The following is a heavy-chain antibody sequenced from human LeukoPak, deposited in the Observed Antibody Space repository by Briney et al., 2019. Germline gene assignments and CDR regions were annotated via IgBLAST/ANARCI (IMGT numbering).Heavy chain of an antibody. CDR2: ISGSGTST. CDR1: GFTFSNYA. D-gene: IGHD4-17*01. V-gene: IGHV3-23*01. CDR3: ATHMTTVTTGFDY. J-gene: IGHJ4*02. Sequence: GESLKISCTASGFTFSNYAMSWVRQAPGKGLEWVSVISGSGTSTYYADSVKGRFTISRDNSKNTLYLQMNSLRAEDTAVYYCATHMTTVTTGFDYWGQGTLVTVSS.